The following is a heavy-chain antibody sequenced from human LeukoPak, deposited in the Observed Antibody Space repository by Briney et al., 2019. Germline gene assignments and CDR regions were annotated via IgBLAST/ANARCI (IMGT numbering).Heavy chain of an antibody. D-gene: IGHD2-8*01. CDR2: IRSKAYGGTI. CDR1: GFTFGDYA. CDR3: TRVYGTLGDY. V-gene: IGHV3-49*03. Sequence: GGSLRLSGTASGFTFGDYAMSWFRQAPGKGLEWVGFIRSKAYGGTIEYAASVKGRFTISRDDSKSIAYLQMNSLKTEDTAVYYCTRVYGTLGDYWGQGTLVTVSS. J-gene: IGHJ4*02.